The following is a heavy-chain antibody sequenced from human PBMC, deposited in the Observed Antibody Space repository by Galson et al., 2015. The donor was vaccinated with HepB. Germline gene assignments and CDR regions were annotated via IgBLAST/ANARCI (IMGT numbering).Heavy chain of an antibody. CDR3: ARGLVVVPGTRYYYYYGMDV. D-gene: IGHD2-21*01. V-gene: IGHV3-53*01. CDR2: IYSGGST. CDR1: GFTVSSNY. J-gene: IGHJ6*02. Sequence: SLRLSCAASGFTVSSNYMSWVRQAPGKGLEWVSVIYSGGSTYYADSVKGRFTISRDNSKNTLYLQMNSLRAEDTAVYYCARGLVVVPGTRYYYYYGMDVWGQGTTVTVSS.